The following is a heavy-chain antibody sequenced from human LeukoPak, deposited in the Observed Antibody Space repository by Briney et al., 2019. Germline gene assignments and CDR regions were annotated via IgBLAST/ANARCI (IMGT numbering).Heavy chain of an antibody. CDR2: IIPILGIA. Sequence: SVKVSCKASGGTFSSYTISWVRQAPGQGLEWMGRIIPILGIANYAQKFQGRVTITADKSTSTAYMELSSLRSEDTAVYYCAKDPGDGYNLDYWGQGTLVTVSS. CDR3: AKDPGDGYNLDY. CDR1: GGTFSSYT. V-gene: IGHV1-69*04. D-gene: IGHD5-24*01. J-gene: IGHJ4*02.